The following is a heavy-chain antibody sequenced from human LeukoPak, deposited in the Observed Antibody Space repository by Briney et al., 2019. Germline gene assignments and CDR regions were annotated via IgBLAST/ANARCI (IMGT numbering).Heavy chain of an antibody. J-gene: IGHJ4*02. CDR2: INHSGST. CDR3: ARGRYTSYDY. V-gene: IGHV4-34*01. D-gene: IGHD3-16*02. CDR1: GGSFSGYY. Sequence: SETLSLTCAVYGGSFSGYYWSWIRQPPGKGLEWIGEINHSGSTNYNPSLKSRVTISVDTSRNQFSLKLSSVTAADTAVYYCARGRYTSYDYWGQGTLVTVSS.